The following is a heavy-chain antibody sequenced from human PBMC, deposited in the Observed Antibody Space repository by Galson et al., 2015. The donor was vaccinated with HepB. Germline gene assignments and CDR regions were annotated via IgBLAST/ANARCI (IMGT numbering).Heavy chain of an antibody. J-gene: IGHJ5*02. D-gene: IGHD6-13*01. CDR1: GFTFSSYW. Sequence: SLRLSCAASGFTFSSYWMSWVRQAPGKGLEWVANIKQDGSEKYYVDSVKGRFTISRDNAKNSLYLHMNSLRAEDTAVYYCARDREQQLASLNWFDPWGQGTLVTVSS. V-gene: IGHV3-7*01. CDR3: ARDREQQLASLNWFDP. CDR2: IKQDGSEK.